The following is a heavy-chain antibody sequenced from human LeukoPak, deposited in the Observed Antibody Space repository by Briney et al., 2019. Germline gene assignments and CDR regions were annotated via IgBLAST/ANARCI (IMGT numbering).Heavy chain of an antibody. J-gene: IGHJ5*02. Sequence: SETLSLTCTVSGGSISSSSYYWGWIRHPPGKGLEWIGSIYYSGSTYYNPSLKSRVTISVDTSKNQFSLKLSSVTAADTAVYYCARHAYCSGGSCYSGGVWNWFDPWGQGTLVTVSS. D-gene: IGHD2-15*01. CDR1: GGSISSSSYY. V-gene: IGHV4-39*01. CDR3: ARHAYCSGGSCYSGGVWNWFDP. CDR2: IYYSGST.